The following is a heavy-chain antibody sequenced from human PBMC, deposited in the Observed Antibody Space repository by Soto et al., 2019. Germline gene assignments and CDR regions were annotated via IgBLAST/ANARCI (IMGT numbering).Heavy chain of an antibody. CDR3: AKDNDPTVTGYYNHYGMDV. J-gene: IGHJ6*02. CDR2: ISYDGSYK. D-gene: IGHD4-17*01. Sequence: AGGSLRLSCEASGFTFSSYNMHWVRQAPGKGLDWVTIISYDGSYKYYADSVKGRFTISRENSKNTLYLQMNSLREEDTALYYCAKDNDPTVTGYYNHYGMDVWGQGTTVTVSS. V-gene: IGHV3-30*18. CDR1: GFTFSSYN.